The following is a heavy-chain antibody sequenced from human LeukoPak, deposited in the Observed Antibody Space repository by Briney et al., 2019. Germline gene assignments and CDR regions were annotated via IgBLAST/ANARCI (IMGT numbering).Heavy chain of an antibody. V-gene: IGHV4-30-2*01. Sequence: SETLSLTCAVSGGSISSGGYSWSWIRQPPGKGLEWIGYIYHSGSTYYNPSLKSRVTISVDRSKNQFSLKLSSVTAADTAVYYCARKFRYCSSTGCPFDAFDIWGQGTMVTVSS. CDR1: GGSISSGGYS. J-gene: IGHJ3*02. CDR2: IYHSGST. CDR3: ARKFRYCSSTGCPFDAFDI. D-gene: IGHD2-2*01.